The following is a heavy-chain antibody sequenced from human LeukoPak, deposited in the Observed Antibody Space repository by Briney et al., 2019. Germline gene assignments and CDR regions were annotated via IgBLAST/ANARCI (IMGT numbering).Heavy chain of an antibody. D-gene: IGHD3-10*01. CDR3: ANIQAMVRGVTADY. CDR2: ISGSGGST. J-gene: IGHJ4*02. V-gene: IGHV3-23*01. CDR1: GFTFSSYA. Sequence: GGSLRLSCAASGFTFSSYAMSWVRQAPGKGLEWVSDISGSGGSTYYADSVKGRFTISRDNSKNTLYLQMNSLRAEDTAVYYCANIQAMVRGVTADYWGQGTLVTVSS.